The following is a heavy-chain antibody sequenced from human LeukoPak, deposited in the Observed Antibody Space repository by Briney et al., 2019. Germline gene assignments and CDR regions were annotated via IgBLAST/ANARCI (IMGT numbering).Heavy chain of an antibody. D-gene: IGHD6-13*01. CDR1: GFTFSSYA. J-gene: IGHJ4*02. CDR2: ISYDGSNK. CDR3: GTTGYSSSWFFDY. V-gene: IGHV3-30-3*01. Sequence: PGRSLRLSCAASGFTFSSYAMHWVRQAPGKGLEWVAVISYDGSNKYYADSVKGRFTISRDNSKNTLYLQMNSLRAEDTAVYYCGTTGYSSSWFFDYWGQGTLVTVSS.